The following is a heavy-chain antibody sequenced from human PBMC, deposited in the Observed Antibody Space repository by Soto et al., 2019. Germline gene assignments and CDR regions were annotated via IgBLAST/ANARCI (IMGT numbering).Heavy chain of an antibody. D-gene: IGHD5-18*01. Sequence: QVQLVESGGGVVQPGRSLRLSCAASGFTFSSYGMHWVRQAPGKGLEWVAVIWYDGSNKYYADSVKGRFTISRDNSKNALYLQMNSLRAEDTAVYYCARDGWDTATFDYWGQGTLVTVSS. CDR3: ARDGWDTATFDY. J-gene: IGHJ4*02. CDR1: GFTFSSYG. V-gene: IGHV3-33*01. CDR2: IWYDGSNK.